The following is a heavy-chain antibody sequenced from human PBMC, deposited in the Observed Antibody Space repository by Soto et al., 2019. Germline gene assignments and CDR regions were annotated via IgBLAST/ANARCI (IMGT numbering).Heavy chain of an antibody. CDR2: IYYSGST. J-gene: IGHJ5*02. Sequence: SETLSLTCTVSGGSVSSGSYYWSWIRQPPGKGLEWIGYIYYSGSTNYNPSLKSRVTISVDTSKNQFSLKLSSVTAADTAVYYCARDTKIYSSGWYRRNWFDPWGQGTLVTVSS. CDR1: GGSVSSGSYY. V-gene: IGHV4-61*01. D-gene: IGHD6-19*01. CDR3: ARDTKIYSSGWYRRNWFDP.